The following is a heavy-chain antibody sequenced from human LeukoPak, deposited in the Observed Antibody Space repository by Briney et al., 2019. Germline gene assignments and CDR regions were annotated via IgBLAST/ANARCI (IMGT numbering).Heavy chain of an antibody. CDR2: LSGSGDST. CDR1: GFTFSNYV. Sequence: PGGSLRLSCAASGFTFSNYVMHWVRQAPGKGLEWVSALSGSGDSTYYADSVKGRFTISRDNSKNTLYLQMNSLRAEDTAVYYCAKVTYDYVWGSYESWGQGTLVTVSS. J-gene: IGHJ4*02. V-gene: IGHV3-23*01. D-gene: IGHD3-16*01. CDR3: AKVTYDYVWGSYES.